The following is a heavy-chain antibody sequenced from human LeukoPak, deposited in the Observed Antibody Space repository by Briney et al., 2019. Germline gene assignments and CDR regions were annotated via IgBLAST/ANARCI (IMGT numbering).Heavy chain of an antibody. CDR2: IYYSGST. D-gene: IGHD3-16*01. CDR1: GDSIRTSF. Sequence: SETLSLTCTVSGDSIRTSFWSWIRQPPGKGLEWVGYIYYSGSTDYNPSLKSRVTMSLDTSKNQFSLKLSSVTAADTAVYYCARAVITFGAAVAKGFDCWGQGTLVTVSS. J-gene: IGHJ4*02. CDR3: ARAVITFGAAVAKGFDC. V-gene: IGHV4-59*01.